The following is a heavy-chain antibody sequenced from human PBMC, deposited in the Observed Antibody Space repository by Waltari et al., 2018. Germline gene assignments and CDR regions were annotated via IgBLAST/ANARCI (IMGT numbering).Heavy chain of an antibody. CDR2: INHSGST. CDR1: GGSFSGYS. Sequence: QVQLQQWGAGLLKPSETLSLTCAVYGGSFSGYSWSWTRQPPGKGLEWIGEINHSGSTNYNPSLKSRVTISVDTSKNQFSLKLSSVTAADTAVYYCASDNYDFWSVLKGHYYYGMDVWGQGTTVTVSS. V-gene: IGHV4-34*01. D-gene: IGHD3-3*01. J-gene: IGHJ6*02. CDR3: ASDNYDFWSVLKGHYYYGMDV.